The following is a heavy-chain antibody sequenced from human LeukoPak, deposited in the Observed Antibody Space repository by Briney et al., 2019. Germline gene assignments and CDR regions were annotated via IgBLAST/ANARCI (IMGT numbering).Heavy chain of an antibody. CDR3: ARGDIVVVPAAKYYYYYMDV. CDR1: GGSFSGYY. CDR2: INHSGST. V-gene: IGHV4-34*01. J-gene: IGHJ6*03. Sequence: SETLSLTCAVYGGSFSGYYWGWIRQPPGKGLEWIGEINHSGSTNYNPSLWSRVTISVDTSKNQFSLKLSSVTAADTAVYYCARGDIVVVPAAKYYYYYMDVWGKGTTVTVPS. D-gene: IGHD2-2*01.